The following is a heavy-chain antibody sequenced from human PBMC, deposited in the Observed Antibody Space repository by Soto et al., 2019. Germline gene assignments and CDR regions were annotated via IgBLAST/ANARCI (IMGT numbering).Heavy chain of an antibody. CDR3: ARNKDREQLGGNYYYALDV. V-gene: IGHV1-69*12. J-gene: IGHJ6*02. D-gene: IGHD1-1*01. CDR2: IIPIFRTP. CDR1: GDTFDTFA. Sequence: QVQLVQSGAEVLKPGSSVKVSCKASGDTFDTFAISWVRQAPGQGLECMGGIIPIFRTPDYAQKFQGRVTITADVSTSSAYMELSSLRSEDTAVYYCARNKDREQLGGNYYYALDVWGQGTTVTVSS.